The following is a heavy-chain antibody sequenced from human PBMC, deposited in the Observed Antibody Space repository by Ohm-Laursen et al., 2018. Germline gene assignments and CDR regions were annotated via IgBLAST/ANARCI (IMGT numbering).Heavy chain of an antibody. CDR1: GFTFSGYA. CDR3: AKGRSGGTGHGNWFES. J-gene: IGHJ5*01. Sequence: SLRLSCLASGFTFSGYAMSWVRQGPEKGLEWVSVATGSGRSTYYTDSVKGRFSISRDNSKNTLYLQMNSLRVEDTAVYYCAKGRSGGTGHGNWFESWGQGALVIVSS. CDR2: ATGSGRST. V-gene: IGHV3-23*01. D-gene: IGHD3-10*01.